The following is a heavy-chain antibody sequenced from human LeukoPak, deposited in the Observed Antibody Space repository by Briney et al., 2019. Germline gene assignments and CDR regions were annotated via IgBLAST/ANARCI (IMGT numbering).Heavy chain of an antibody. Sequence: PGGSLRLSCAASGFTFSSYGMHWVRQAPGKGLEWVAVISYDGSNKYYADSVKGRFTISRDNSKNTLYLQMNSLRAEDTAVYYYAKDRAMIGEGFFDYWGQGTLVTVSS. J-gene: IGHJ4*02. CDR1: GFTFSSYG. V-gene: IGHV3-30*18. CDR3: AKDRAMIGEGFFDY. CDR2: ISYDGSNK. D-gene: IGHD3-22*01.